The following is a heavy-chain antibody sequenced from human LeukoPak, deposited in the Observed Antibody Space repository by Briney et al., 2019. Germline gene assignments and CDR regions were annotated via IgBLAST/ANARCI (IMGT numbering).Heavy chain of an antibody. D-gene: IGHD3-22*01. Sequence: SCKASGYTFTSYAMHWVRQAPGKGLEWVSYISSSSSTIYYADSVKGRFTISRDNAKNSLYLQMNSLRAEDTAVYYCARGAYYYEDWGQGTLVTVSS. J-gene: IGHJ4*02. V-gene: IGHV3-48*01. CDR3: ARGAYYYED. CDR2: ISSSSSTI. CDR1: GYTFTSYA.